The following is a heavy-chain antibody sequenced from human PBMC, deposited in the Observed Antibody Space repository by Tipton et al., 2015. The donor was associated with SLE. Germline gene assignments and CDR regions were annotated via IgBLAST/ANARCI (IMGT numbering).Heavy chain of an antibody. V-gene: IGHV1-18*04. D-gene: IGHD6-19*01. Sequence: QLVQSGAEVKKSGASVKVSCKTSGYIFSDYYIHWMRQAPGQGLEWMGWISAYNGNTDYAQKLQGRVTMTTDTSTSTAYMELRSLRSEDTAVYYCAIAVAGTLFFDYWGQGALVTVSS. J-gene: IGHJ4*02. CDR3: AIAVAGTLFFDY. CDR1: GYIFSDYY. CDR2: ISAYNGNT.